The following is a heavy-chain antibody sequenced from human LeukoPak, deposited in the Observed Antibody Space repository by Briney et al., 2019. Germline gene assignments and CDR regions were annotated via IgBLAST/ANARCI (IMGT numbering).Heavy chain of an antibody. D-gene: IGHD3-22*01. CDR3: TRGSIAYYYMDV. CDR1: GVSISSGSYY. Sequence: PSQTLSLTCTVSGVSISSGSYYWSWIRQPAGKGLEWIGRIYTSGSTNYNPSLKSRVTISVDTSKNQFSLKLSSVTAADTAVYYCTRGSIAYYYMDVWGKGTTVTISS. J-gene: IGHJ6*03. CDR2: IYTSGST. V-gene: IGHV4-61*02.